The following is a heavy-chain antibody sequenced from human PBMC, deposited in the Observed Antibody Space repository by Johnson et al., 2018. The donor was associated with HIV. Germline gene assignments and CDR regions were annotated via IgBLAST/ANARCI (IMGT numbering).Heavy chain of an antibody. CDR2: ISYDGSNK. J-gene: IGHJ3*02. Sequence: QVQLVESGGGVVQPGRSLRLSCAASGFTFSSYAMHWVRQAPGKGLEWVAVISYDGSNKYYADSVKGRFTISRDNSKNTLYLQMNSLRAEDTAVYYCAKDRGSRYTYDNDDAYLLHAFDIWGQGTTVTVSS. D-gene: IGHD3-22*01. V-gene: IGHV3-30-3*01. CDR1: GFTFSSYA. CDR3: AKDRGSRYTYDNDDAYLLHAFDI.